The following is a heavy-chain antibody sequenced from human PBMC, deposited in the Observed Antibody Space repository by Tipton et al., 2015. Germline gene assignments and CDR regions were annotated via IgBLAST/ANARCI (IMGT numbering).Heavy chain of an antibody. V-gene: IGHV4-4*02. D-gene: IGHD3-22*01. CDR2: IYSNGHT. CDR1: GGSISSNDW. J-gene: IGHJ4*02. CDR3: ASSNYYDTCWY. Sequence: TLSLTCAVSGGSISSNDWWSWVRQSPGKGLEWIGTIYSNGHTFYNPSLKSRLTMSLDTSKNQFNLNLSSVTAADRAVYYCASSNYYDTCWYWGQGTLVTVSS.